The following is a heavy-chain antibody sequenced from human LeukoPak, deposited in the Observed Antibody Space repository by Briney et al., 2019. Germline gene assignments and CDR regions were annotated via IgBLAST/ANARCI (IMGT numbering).Heavy chain of an antibody. D-gene: IGHD4-17*01. V-gene: IGHV4-34*01. CDR2: INHSGYT. Sequence: SETLSLTCAVSGTSFTSYYWSWIRQSPEKGLEWIGEINHSGYTNNNPSLKSRVTMSIDTSNNRFSLRLSSVTAADTAVYFCVRMTTGHDYWGQGIQVTVSS. J-gene: IGHJ4*02. CDR1: GTSFTSYY. CDR3: VRMTTGHDY.